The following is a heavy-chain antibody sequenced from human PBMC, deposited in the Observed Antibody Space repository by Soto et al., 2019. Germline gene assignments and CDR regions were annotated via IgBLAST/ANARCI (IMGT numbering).Heavy chain of an antibody. Sequence: SGGSLRLSCAASGFTFINYGMHWVRQAPGKGLEWVALISYDGSNKFYADSVKGRFTISRDNSKNTLYLQMNSLRPEDTAVYYCAKGYRYFDLPNYWGQGTLVTVSS. CDR1: GFTFINYG. CDR3: AKGYRYFDLPNY. CDR2: ISYDGSNK. D-gene: IGHD3-9*01. J-gene: IGHJ4*02. V-gene: IGHV3-30*18.